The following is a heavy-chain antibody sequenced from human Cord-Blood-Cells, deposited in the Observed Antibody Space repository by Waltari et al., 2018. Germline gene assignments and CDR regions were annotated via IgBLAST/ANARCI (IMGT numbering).Heavy chain of an antibody. CDR2: ISGSGGST. Sequence: EVQLLESGGGLGQPGGSLSLSCAASGFTFSIDAMSWVRQAPGKGLEWVSAISGSGGSTYYADSVKGRFTISRDNSKNTLYLQMNSLRAEDTAVYYCAKDRSGSYYWGQGTLVTVSS. CDR3: AKDRSGSYY. V-gene: IGHV3-23*01. J-gene: IGHJ4*02. D-gene: IGHD1-26*01. CDR1: GFTFSIDA.